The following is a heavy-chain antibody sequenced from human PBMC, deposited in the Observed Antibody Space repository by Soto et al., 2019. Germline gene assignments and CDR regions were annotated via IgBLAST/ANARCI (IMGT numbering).Heavy chain of an antibody. CDR2: INHSGST. V-gene: IGHV4-34*01. CDR3: ARARIAARPGY. CDR1: GGSFSGYY. D-gene: IGHD6-6*01. J-gene: IGHJ4*02. Sequence: QVQLQQWGAGLLKPSETLSLTCAVYGGSFSGYYWSWIRQPPGKGLEWIGEINHSGSTNYNPCLKSRVTISVDTSNNQFSLKLSSVTAADTAVYYCARARIAARPGYWGQGTLVTVSS.